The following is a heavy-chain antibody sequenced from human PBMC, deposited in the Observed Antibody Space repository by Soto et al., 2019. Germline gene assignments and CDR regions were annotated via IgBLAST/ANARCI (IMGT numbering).Heavy chain of an antibody. CDR1: GGSISSGGYY. J-gene: IGHJ4*02. D-gene: IGHD3-10*01. V-gene: IGHV4-31*03. CDR2: IYYSGST. CDR3: ASGRRLWFGELLFGNRPPYFDY. Sequence: PSETLSLTCTVSGGSISSGGYYWSWIRQHPGKGLEWIGYIYYSGSTYYNPSLKSRVTISVDTSKNQFSLKLSSVTAADTAVYYCASGRRLWFGELLFGNRPPYFDYWGQGTLVTVSS.